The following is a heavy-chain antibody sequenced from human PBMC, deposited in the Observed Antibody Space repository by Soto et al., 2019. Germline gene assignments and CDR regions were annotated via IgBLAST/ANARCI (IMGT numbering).Heavy chain of an antibody. V-gene: IGHV1-46*01. J-gene: IGHJ4*02. CDR3: ARDGHKWDFDY. CDR1: GYTFTSYY. D-gene: IGHD1-26*01. CDR2: INPSDSRT. Sequence: QVHLVQSGAEVKKPGASVQVSCKASGYTFTSYYIHWVRQAPGQAFEWMGRINPSDSRTIYAQDFQGRVTVTRDTSTSRVYMELSTLRYDDTAVYYCARDGHKWDFDYWGQGTLVTVSS.